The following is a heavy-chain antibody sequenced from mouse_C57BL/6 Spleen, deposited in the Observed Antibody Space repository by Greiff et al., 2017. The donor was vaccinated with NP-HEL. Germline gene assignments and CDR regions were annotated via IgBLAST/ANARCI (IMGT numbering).Heavy chain of an antibody. J-gene: IGHJ2*01. D-gene: IGHD1-1*01. V-gene: IGHV1-22*01. CDR3: ARDGSSWVY. Sequence: EVKVVESGPELVKPGASVKMSCKASGYTFTDYNMHWVKQSHGKSLEWIGYINPNNGGTSYNQKFKGKATLTVNKSSSTAYMELRSLTSEDSAVYYCARDGSSWVYWGQGTTLTVSS. CDR1: GYTFTDYN. CDR2: INPNNGGT.